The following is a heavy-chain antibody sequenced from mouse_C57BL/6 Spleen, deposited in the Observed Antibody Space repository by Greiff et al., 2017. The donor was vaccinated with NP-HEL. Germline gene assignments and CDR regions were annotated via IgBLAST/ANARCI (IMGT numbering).Heavy chain of an antibody. CDR3: ARKDSSALYAMDY. J-gene: IGHJ4*01. CDR1: GYTFTSYW. CDR2: IDPSDSYT. Sequence: VQLQQPGAELVRPGTSVKLSCKASGYTFTSYWMHWVKQRPGQGLEWIGVIDPSDSYTNYNQKFKGKATLTVDTSSSTAYMQLSSLTSEDSAVYYCARKDSSALYAMDYWGQGTSVTVSS. V-gene: IGHV1-59*01. D-gene: IGHD3-2*02.